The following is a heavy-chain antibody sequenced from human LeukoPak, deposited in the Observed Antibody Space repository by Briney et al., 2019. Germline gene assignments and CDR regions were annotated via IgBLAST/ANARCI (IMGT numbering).Heavy chain of an antibody. D-gene: IGHD3-3*01. CDR3: ARDLDFGVVSTSGDWFDP. CDR1: GDSFTSVTDY. CDR2: GDYSGGT. V-gene: IGHV4-39*07. Sequence: TSETLSLTCTVSGDSFTSVTDYWAWIRQPPGKGLEWIATGDYSGGTYYNPSLESRVAISADMSKNQISLQLTSVTAADTAVYYCARDLDFGVVSTSGDWFDPWGQGTLVSVSS. J-gene: IGHJ5*02.